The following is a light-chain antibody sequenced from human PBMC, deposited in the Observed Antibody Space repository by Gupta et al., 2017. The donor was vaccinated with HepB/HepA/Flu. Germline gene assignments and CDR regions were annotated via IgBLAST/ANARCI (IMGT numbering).Light chain of an antibody. CDR3: QQRSNWLT. V-gene: IGKV3-11*01. J-gene: IGKJ4*01. CDR1: QSVSSY. Sequence: IVFTQSPATLSLSPGDPPTLSCRASQSVSSYLAWYQQKPGQAPRLLIYDASNRATGIPARFSGSGSGTDFTLTSSSLEPEDFAVYYCQQRSNWLTFGGGTKVEIK. CDR2: DAS.